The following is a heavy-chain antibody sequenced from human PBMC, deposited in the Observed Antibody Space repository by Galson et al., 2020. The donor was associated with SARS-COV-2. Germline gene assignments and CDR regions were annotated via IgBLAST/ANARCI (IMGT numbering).Heavy chain of an antibody. Sequence: QLGESLKISCAASGFTFSSYAMHWVRQAPGKGLEWVAVISYDGSNKYYADSVKGRFTISRDNAKNSLYLQMNSLRAEDTAVYYCAREALSEITIFGVVIYRYFDYWGQGTLVTVSS. D-gene: IGHD3-3*01. CDR3: AREALSEITIFGVVIYRYFDY. CDR2: ISYDGSNK. CDR1: GFTFSSYA. J-gene: IGHJ4*02. V-gene: IGHV3-30*04.